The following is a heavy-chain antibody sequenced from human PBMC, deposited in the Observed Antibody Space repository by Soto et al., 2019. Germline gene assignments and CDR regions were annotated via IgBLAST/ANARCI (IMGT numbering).Heavy chain of an antibody. CDR2: MNPNSGNT. CDR3: ARGLCSGGSCYPGEPWFDP. J-gene: IGHJ5*02. CDR1: GYTFTSYD. Sequence: ASVKVSCKASGYTFTSYDINWVRQATGQGLEWMGWMNPNSGNTGYAQKFQGRVTMTRNTSISTAYMELSSLRSEDTAVYYCARGLCSGGSCYPGEPWFDPWGQGTLVTVSS. D-gene: IGHD2-15*01. V-gene: IGHV1-8*01.